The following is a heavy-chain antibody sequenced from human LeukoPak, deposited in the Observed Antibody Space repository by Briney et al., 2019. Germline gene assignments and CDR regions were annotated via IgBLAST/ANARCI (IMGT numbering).Heavy chain of an antibody. Sequence: GASVKVSCTASGYTFTSYGITWVRQAPGQGLEWVGWISAYNGNTNYAQKLPGRVTMTTDTSTSTAYMERRSLRSDDTAVYYCAREEVVAAGFDYWGQGTLVTVSS. V-gene: IGHV1-18*01. CDR2: ISAYNGNT. J-gene: IGHJ4*02. D-gene: IGHD2-15*01. CDR3: AREEVVAAGFDY. CDR1: GYTFTSYG.